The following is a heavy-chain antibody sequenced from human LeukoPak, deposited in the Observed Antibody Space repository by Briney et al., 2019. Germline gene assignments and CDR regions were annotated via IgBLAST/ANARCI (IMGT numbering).Heavy chain of an antibody. CDR3: ARDNCSGGSCYAFGY. CDR2: INPSGGST. J-gene: IGHJ4*02. Sequence: ASVKVSCKASGYTFTSYYMHWVRQAPGQGREWMGIINPSGGSTSYAQKFQGRVTMTRDMSTSTVYMELSSLRSEDTAVYYCARDNCSGGSCYAFGYWGQGTLVTVSS. CDR1: GYTFTSYY. D-gene: IGHD2-15*01. V-gene: IGHV1-46*01.